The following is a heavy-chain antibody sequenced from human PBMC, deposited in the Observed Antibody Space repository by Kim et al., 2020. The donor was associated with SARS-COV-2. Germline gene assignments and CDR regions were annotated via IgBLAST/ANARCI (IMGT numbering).Heavy chain of an antibody. Sequence: SETLSLTCTVSGGSISSGGYYWSWIRQHPGKGLEWIGYIYYSGSTYYNPSLKSRVTISVDTSKNQFSLKLSSVTAADTAVYYCAREVSKTVTLYYFDYWGQGTLVTVSS. V-gene: IGHV4-31*03. CDR2: IYYSGST. CDR1: GGSISSGGYY. J-gene: IGHJ4*02. CDR3: AREVSKTVTLYYFDY. D-gene: IGHD4-17*01.